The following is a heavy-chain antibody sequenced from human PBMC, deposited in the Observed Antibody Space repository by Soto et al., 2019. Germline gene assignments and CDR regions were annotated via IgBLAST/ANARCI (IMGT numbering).Heavy chain of an antibody. CDR3: ARVARFGELDYYYMDV. CDR2: ISSSGSTI. CDR1: GFTFSDYY. V-gene: IGHV3-11*01. Sequence: SGGSLRLSCAASGFTFSDYYMSWIRQAPGKGLEWVSYISSSGSTIYYADSVKGRFTISRDNAKNSLYLQMNSLRAEDTAVYYCARVARFGELDYYYMDVWGKGTTVTVSS. J-gene: IGHJ6*03. D-gene: IGHD3-10*01.